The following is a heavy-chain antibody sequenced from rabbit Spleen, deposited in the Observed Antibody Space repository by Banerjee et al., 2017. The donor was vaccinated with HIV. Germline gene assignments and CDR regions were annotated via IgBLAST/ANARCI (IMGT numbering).Heavy chain of an antibody. D-gene: IGHD4-2*01. CDR2: IYTGNRKT. CDR3: ARDSGSNPYIDVYFNL. Sequence: QQQLEESGGGLVKPGGTLTLTCKASGFDFSSTNWICWVRQAPGKGLEWIGCIYTGNRKTYYAGWAKGRFTISKASSPTVTLQMTSLTAADTATYFCARDSGSNPYIDVYFNLWGPGTLVTVS. V-gene: IGHV1S45*01. CDR1: GFDFSSTNW. J-gene: IGHJ4*01.